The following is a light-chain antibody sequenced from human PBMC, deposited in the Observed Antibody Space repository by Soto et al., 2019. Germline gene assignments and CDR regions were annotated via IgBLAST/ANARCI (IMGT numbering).Light chain of an antibody. V-gene: IGKV1-39*01. CDR2: ATS. Sequence: DIQMTQSPSSLSASVGDRVTITCRASQSISSYLNWYQQKPGKAPKLLIYATSSLQSGVPSRFSCSGSGTDFTLTISSLQPEDFATYNCQQSYSTPPTFGQGTKVEIK. CDR1: QSISSY. CDR3: QQSYSTPPT. J-gene: IGKJ1*01.